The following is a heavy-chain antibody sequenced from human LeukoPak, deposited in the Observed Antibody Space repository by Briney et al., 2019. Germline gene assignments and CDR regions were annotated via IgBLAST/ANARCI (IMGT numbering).Heavy chain of an antibody. J-gene: IGHJ4*02. CDR1: GFTFSSYW. V-gene: IGHV3-30*02. CDR3: AKPSGSGVDY. D-gene: IGHD1-26*01. Sequence: PGGSLRLSCAASGFTFSSYWMSWVRQAPGKGLEWVAFIRSDGYHTYYADSVKGRFTITRDNSKNTLYLQMNSLRLEDMAVYYCAKPSGSGVDYWGRGTRVTVSS. CDR2: IRSDGYHT.